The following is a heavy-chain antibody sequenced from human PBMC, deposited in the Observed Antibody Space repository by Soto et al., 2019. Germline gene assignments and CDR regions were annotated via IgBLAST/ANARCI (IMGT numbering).Heavy chain of an antibody. J-gene: IGHJ4*02. CDR2: INHSGST. CDR1: GGSFSVYY. D-gene: IGHD5-12*01. Sequence: SETLSLTCAVYGGSFSVYYLSWIRQPPGKGLEWIGEINHSGSTNYNPSLKSRVTISVDTSKNQFSLKLSSVTAAAPAVYYCARGPVTTINWGQGTLVTV. V-gene: IGHV4-34*01. CDR3: ARGPVTTIN.